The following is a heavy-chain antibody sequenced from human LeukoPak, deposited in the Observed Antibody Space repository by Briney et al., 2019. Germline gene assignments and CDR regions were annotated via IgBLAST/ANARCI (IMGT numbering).Heavy chain of an antibody. CDR1: GFTFSSYW. CDR3: SREELTRFGGFDY. D-gene: IGHD3-10*01. Sequence: QTGGSLRLSCAASGFTFSSYWMSWVRQAPGKGLEWVANIKQDGSEKYYVDSVKGRCTISRDNAKNSLYLQMNSLRAEDTAVYYFSREELTRFGGFDYWGQGTLVTVSS. CDR2: IKQDGSEK. V-gene: IGHV3-7*01. J-gene: IGHJ4*02.